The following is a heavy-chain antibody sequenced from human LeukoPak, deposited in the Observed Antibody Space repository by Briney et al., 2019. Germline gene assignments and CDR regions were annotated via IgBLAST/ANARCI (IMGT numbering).Heavy chain of an antibody. Sequence: PSETLSLTCTVSGDSISSSSYYWGWIRQPPGKGLEWIGNIHYSGSTYYNPPLKSRVTTSVDTSKNHLSLKLSSVTAADTAVYYCARRRELLHFDFWGQGTLVTVSS. J-gene: IGHJ4*02. CDR1: GDSISSSSYY. CDR2: IHYSGST. CDR3: ARRRELLHFDF. D-gene: IGHD1-26*01. V-gene: IGHV4-39*02.